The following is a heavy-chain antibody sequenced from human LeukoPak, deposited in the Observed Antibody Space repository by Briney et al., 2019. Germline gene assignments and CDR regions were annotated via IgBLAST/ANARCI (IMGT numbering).Heavy chain of an antibody. J-gene: IGHJ4*02. CDR1: GFTFSSYG. CDR3: AKDLHYGDYNFDY. D-gene: IGHD4-17*01. Sequence: QPGRSLRLSCAASGFTFSSYGMHWVRQAPGKGLEWVAVISYDGSNKYYADSVKGRFTISRDNSKNTLYLQMNSLRAEDTAVYYRAKDLHYGDYNFDYWGQGTLVTVSS. CDR2: ISYDGSNK. V-gene: IGHV3-30*18.